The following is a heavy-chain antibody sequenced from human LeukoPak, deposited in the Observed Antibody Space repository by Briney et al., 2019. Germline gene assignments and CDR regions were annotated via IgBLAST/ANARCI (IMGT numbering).Heavy chain of an antibody. V-gene: IGHV3-66*01. J-gene: IGHJ4*02. Sequence: GGSLRLSCAASGFTPSSNYTSWGRDAPGKGLGWGSVIYSGGSIYYADSLQGRFTISRDNSKNTLYLQMNSLRAEDTAVYYCARSRKEASVTPFDYWGQGTLVTVSS. CDR2: IYSGGSI. D-gene: IGHD4-17*01. CDR3: ARSRKEASVTPFDY. CDR1: GFTPSSNY.